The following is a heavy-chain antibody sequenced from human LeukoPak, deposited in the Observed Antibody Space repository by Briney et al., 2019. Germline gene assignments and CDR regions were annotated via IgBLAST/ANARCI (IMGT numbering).Heavy chain of an antibody. CDR1: GGSISSYY. V-gene: IGHV4-59*01. CDR2: IYYSGNT. J-gene: IGHJ6*03. Sequence: SETLSLTCTVSGGSISSYYWSWIRQPPGKGLEWIGHIYYSGNTNYNPSLRSRVTISVDMSKNQFSLKLSSVTAADTAVYYCARYDFSYMDVWGNGTRSPSP. D-gene: IGHD3-3*01. CDR3: ARYDFSYMDV.